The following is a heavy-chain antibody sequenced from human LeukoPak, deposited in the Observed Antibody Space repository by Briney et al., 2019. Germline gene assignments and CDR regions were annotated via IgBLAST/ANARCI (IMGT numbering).Heavy chain of an antibody. CDR1: GFTFSTYS. CDR3: ARQGTVTTGHYYYMDV. Sequence: PGGSLRLSCAASGFTFSTYSMNWVRQAPGKGLEWVSYISSSSSTIYYADSVKGRFTISRDNAKNSLYLQMNSLGAEDTAVYYCARQGTVTTGHYYYMDVWGKGTTVTVSS. D-gene: IGHD4-17*01. CDR2: ISSSSSTI. J-gene: IGHJ6*03. V-gene: IGHV3-48*01.